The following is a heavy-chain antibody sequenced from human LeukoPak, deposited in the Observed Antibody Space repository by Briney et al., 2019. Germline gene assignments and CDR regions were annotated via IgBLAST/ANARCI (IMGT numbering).Heavy chain of an antibody. CDR1: GFTFSSYW. Sequence: GGSLRLSCAASGFTFSSYWMDWVRQAPGKGLVWVSRIESDGSSTSYADSVKGRFTISRDNTKNTLYLQMNSLRAEDTAVYYCARIRPSYYFHYWGQGTLVTVSS. CDR3: ARIRPSYYFHY. D-gene: IGHD6-6*01. V-gene: IGHV3-74*01. J-gene: IGHJ4*02. CDR2: IESDGSST.